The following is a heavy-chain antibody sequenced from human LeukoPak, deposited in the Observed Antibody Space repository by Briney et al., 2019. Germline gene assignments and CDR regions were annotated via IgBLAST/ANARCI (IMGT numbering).Heavy chain of an antibody. V-gene: IGHV4-30-4*08. CDR1: GGSISSGDYY. J-gene: IGHJ4*02. CDR2: IYYSGST. CDR3: ARLIRLWLYPYFDY. D-gene: IGHD5-18*01. Sequence: SQTLSLTCTVSGGSISSGDYYWSWIRQPPGKGLEWIGYIYYSGSTYYNPSLKSRVTISVDTSKNQFSLKLSSVTAADTAVYYCARLIRLWLYPYFDYWGQGTLVTVSS.